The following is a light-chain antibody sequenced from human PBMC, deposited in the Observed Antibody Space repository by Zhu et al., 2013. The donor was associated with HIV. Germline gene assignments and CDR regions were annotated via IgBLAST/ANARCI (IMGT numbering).Light chain of an antibody. V-gene: IGKV1-9*01. CDR1: QDISRS. J-gene: IGKJ2*04. Sequence: IQLTQSPSFLSASVGDRVTITCRASQDISRSLAWYQQTPGKAPKLLIFAASALHTGVPSRFSGSGSGTEFTLTVSSLQPEDFATYYCQQSYSTPCSFGQGTKLEIK. CDR3: QQSYSTPCS. CDR2: AAS.